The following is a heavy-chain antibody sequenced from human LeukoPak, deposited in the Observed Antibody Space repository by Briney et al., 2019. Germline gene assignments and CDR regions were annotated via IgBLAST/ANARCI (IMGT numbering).Heavy chain of an antibody. CDR2: INPNSGGT. J-gene: IGHJ4*02. D-gene: IGHD2-2*01. Sequence: GASVTVSCTASVYTFTGYYMHWVRQAPGQGLEWMGWINPNSGGTNYAQKFQGRVTMTRDTSISTAYMELSRLRSDDTAVYYCARARVGYCSSTSCWGPYYFDYWGQGTLVTVSS. V-gene: IGHV1-2*02. CDR1: VYTFTGYY. CDR3: ARARVGYCSSTSCWGPYYFDY.